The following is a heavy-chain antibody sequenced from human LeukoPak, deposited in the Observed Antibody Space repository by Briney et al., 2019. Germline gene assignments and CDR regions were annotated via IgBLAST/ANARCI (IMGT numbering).Heavy chain of an antibody. J-gene: IGHJ6*02. CDR2: INQDGSEK. CDR3: TGHYGMNV. Sequence: GGSLRLSCAASGFTFSSSWMTWVRQAPGKGLEWVANINQDGSEKHYVDSVRGRFTISRDNARNSLYLQMHSLRAEETAVFYCTGHYGMNVWGQGTTVTVSS. V-gene: IGHV3-7*01. CDR1: GFTFSSSW.